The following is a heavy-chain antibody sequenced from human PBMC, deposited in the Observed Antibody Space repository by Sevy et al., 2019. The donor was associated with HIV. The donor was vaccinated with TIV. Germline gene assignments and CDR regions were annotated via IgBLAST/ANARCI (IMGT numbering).Heavy chain of an antibody. Sequence: GGSLRLSCTASGFTFGDYAMSWFRQAPGKGLEWVGFIRSKAYGGTTEYAASVKGRFTISRDDPKSIAYLQMNSLKTEDTAVYYCTRARDRGYYGSGSYFYYYGMDVWGQGTTVTVSS. D-gene: IGHD3-10*01. CDR3: TRARDRGYYGSGSYFYYYGMDV. J-gene: IGHJ6*02. V-gene: IGHV3-49*03. CDR1: GFTFGDYA. CDR2: IRSKAYGGTT.